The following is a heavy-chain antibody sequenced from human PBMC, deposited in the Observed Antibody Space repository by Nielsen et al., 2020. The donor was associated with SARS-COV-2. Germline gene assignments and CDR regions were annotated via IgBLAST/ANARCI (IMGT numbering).Heavy chain of an antibody. D-gene: IGHD4-11*01. Sequence: GGSLRLSCAASGFTFSSYDMHWVRQATGKGLEWVSAIGTAGDTYYPGSVKGRFTISRENAKNSLYLQMNSLRAGDTAVYYCARGDYSNYSYYYYYMDVWGKGTTVTVSS. CDR2: IGTAGDT. V-gene: IGHV3-13*01. J-gene: IGHJ6*03. CDR3: ARGDYSNYSYYYYYMDV. CDR1: GFTFSSYD.